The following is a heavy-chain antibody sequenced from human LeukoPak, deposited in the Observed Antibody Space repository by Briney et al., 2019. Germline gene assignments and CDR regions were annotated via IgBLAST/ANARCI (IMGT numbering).Heavy chain of an antibody. J-gene: IGHJ4*02. Sequence: GGSLRLSCAASGFTFSSYAMHWVRQAPGKGLEWVAVISYDGSNKYYADSVKGRFTISRDNSKNTLYLQMNSLRAEDTAAYYCAKERDYYGSGLGYWGQGTLVTVSS. CDR3: AKERDYYGSGLGY. CDR1: GFTFSSYA. D-gene: IGHD3-10*01. CDR2: ISYDGSNK. V-gene: IGHV3-30-3*01.